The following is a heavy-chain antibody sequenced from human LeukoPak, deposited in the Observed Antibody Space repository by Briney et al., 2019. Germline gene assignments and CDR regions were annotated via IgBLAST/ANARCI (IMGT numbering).Heavy chain of an antibody. CDR3: AKREDYYYMDV. V-gene: IGHV4-59*01. CDR2: IHYSGST. Sequence: SETLSLTCTVSGDSISPYYWSWIRQPPGKGLEWIGYIHYSGSTNYNPSLKSRITISVDTSKNQFSLKLSSVTAADTAAYYCAKREDYYYMDVWGKGTTVTVSS. J-gene: IGHJ6*03. CDR1: GDSISPYY.